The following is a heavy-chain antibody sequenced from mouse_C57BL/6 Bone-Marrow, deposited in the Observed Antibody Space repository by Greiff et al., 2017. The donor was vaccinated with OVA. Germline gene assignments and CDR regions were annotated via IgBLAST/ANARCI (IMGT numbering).Heavy chain of an antibody. CDR2: IDPSDSYT. CDR3: ARILRGNYFDY. Sequence: VQLQQPGAELVKPGASVKLSCKASGYTFTSYWMQWVKQRPGQGLEWIGEIDPSDSYTNYNQKFKGKATLTVDTSSSTAYMQLSSLTSEDSAVYYCARILRGNYFDYWGQGTTLTVSS. D-gene: IGHD1-1*01. CDR1: GYTFTSYW. V-gene: IGHV1-50*01. J-gene: IGHJ2*01.